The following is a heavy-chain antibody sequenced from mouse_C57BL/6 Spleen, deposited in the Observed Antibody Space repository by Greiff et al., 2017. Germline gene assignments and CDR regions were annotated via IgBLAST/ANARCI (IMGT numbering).Heavy chain of an antibody. Sequence: VQLQQSGAELVKPGASVKLSCTASGFNITDYYMHWVKQRTEQGLEWIGRIDPEDGETKYAPKFQGKATITADTSSNTAYLQLSSLTSEDTAVYYCARKNYEYDSWFAYWGQGTLVTVSA. J-gene: IGHJ3*01. D-gene: IGHD2-4*01. V-gene: IGHV14-2*01. CDR3: ARKNYEYDSWFAY. CDR2: IDPEDGET. CDR1: GFNITDYY.